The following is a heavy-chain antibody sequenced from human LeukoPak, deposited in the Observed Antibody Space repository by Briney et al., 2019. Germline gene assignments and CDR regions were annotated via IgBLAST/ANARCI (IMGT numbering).Heavy chain of an antibody. D-gene: IGHD5-24*01. V-gene: IGHV3-23*01. J-gene: IGHJ4*02. CDR1: GFTFSSYV. CDR2: MSGSGGSI. Sequence: PGGSLRLSCAASGFTFSSYVMSWVRQAPGKGLEWVSAMSGSGGSIYYADSVKGRFTISRDKSKNTLYLQMNSLRAEDTAVYYCAKDRDGYKRGYDYWGQGILVTVPS. CDR3: AKDRDGYKRGYDY.